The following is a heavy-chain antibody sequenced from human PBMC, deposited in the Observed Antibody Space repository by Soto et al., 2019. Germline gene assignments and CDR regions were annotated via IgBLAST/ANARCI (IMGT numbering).Heavy chain of an antibody. CDR3: AHRPSYCSGGSCYSGFDY. V-gene: IGHV2-5*02. CDR2: IYWDDDK. J-gene: IGHJ4*02. D-gene: IGHD2-15*01. Sequence: QITLKESGPTLVQPTQTLTLTCTFSGFSLSTRGVGVGWIRQPPGKGLEWLALIYWDDDKRYSPALKSSLTSTMDTSKTQVGLTMTNLDPVDTATYYCAHRPSYCSGGSCYSGFDYWGQGTMVTVSS. CDR1: GFSLSTRGVG.